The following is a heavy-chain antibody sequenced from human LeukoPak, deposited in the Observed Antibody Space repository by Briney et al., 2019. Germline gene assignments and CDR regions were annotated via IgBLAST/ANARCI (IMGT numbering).Heavy chain of an antibody. CDR2: IGTTGDT. J-gene: IGHJ5*02. Sequence: PGGSLRLSCEVSGFTFSSYDMHWVRQTTGKGLEWVSGIGTTGDTHYPDSAKGRFTVSRENAKNSLYLQMNSLRAGDTAVYYCARGKRYSSSWFYNRFDPWGQGTLVTVSS. CDR3: ARGKRYSSSWFYNRFDP. D-gene: IGHD6-13*01. CDR1: GFTFSSYD. V-gene: IGHV3-13*01.